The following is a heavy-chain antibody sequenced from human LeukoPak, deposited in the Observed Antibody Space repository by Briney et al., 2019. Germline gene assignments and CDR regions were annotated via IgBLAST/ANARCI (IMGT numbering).Heavy chain of an antibody. V-gene: IGHV3-74*03. J-gene: IGHJ4*02. Sequence: PGGSLRLSCAASGFTFSSSWMHWVRQAPGKGLAWVSRINDDGSVTTYVDSVKGRFTISRDSVKNSLYLQMTSVRADDTAMYYCVRDDYDFWSGYQRYFEFWGQGTLVTVSS. CDR2: INDDGSVT. D-gene: IGHD3-3*01. CDR3: VRDDYDFWSGYQRYFEF. CDR1: GFTFSSSW.